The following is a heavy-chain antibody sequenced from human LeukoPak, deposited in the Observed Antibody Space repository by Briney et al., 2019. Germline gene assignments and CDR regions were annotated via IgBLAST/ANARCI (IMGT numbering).Heavy chain of an antibody. CDR3: ARVIYYYGMDV. Sequence: GGSLRLSCAASGFTFSISAMSWVRQAPGKGLEWVSSISGSGGSPYYADSVKGRFTISRDNSKNTLYLQMNSLRAEDTAVYYCARVIYYYGMDVWGQGTTVTVSS. J-gene: IGHJ6*02. CDR1: GFTFSISA. CDR2: ISGSGGSP. V-gene: IGHV3-23*01. D-gene: IGHD3-10*01.